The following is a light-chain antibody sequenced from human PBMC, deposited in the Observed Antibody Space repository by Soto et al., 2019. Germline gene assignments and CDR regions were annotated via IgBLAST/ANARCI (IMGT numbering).Light chain of an antibody. Sequence: DIQLTQSPSFLSASVGDRVTITCRASQGISTYLAWYQQKPGKAPKLLISAASTLQSGVPSRFRGSGSGTEFTLTISSLQPEDFATYYCQQLNDYPLTFGGGTKVVIK. CDR1: QGISTY. J-gene: IGKJ4*01. V-gene: IGKV1-9*01. CDR3: QQLNDYPLT. CDR2: AAS.